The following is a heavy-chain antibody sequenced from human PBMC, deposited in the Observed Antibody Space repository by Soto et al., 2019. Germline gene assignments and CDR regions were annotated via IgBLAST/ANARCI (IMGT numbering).Heavy chain of an antibody. V-gene: IGHV4-31*03. Sequence: QVQLQESGPGLVKPSQTLSLTCTVSGDSISAGYYWSWIRQHPGKGLEWIGYVSPSGTTYYNPSLKSRVSISTDTSKNQFSLEVSSVTAADTAVYYCARDRGSYGMDVWGQGTTVTVSS. CDR1: GDSISAGYY. J-gene: IGHJ6*02. CDR2: VSPSGTT. CDR3: ARDRGSYGMDV.